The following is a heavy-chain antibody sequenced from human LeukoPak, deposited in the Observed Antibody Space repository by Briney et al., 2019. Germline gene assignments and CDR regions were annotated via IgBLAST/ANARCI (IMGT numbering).Heavy chain of an antibody. D-gene: IGHD3-22*01. CDR3: ARLVDSSGYSEY. J-gene: IGHJ4*02. Sequence: GESLKISCKTSGYNFTNYWLGWVRQMPGKGLEWMGIIHPDDSDTRHSPSFEGQVTFSADKSTSTAYLQWGSLRASDTAMYYCARLVDSSGYSEYWGQGTLVTVSS. CDR1: GYNFTNYW. V-gene: IGHV5-51*01. CDR2: IHPDDSDT.